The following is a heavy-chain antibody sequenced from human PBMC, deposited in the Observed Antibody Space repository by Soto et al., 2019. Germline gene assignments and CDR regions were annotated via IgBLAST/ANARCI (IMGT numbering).Heavy chain of an antibody. D-gene: IGHD3-3*01. J-gene: IGHJ6*02. Sequence: SETLSLTCTVSGGSISSYYWSWIRQPPGKGLEWIGYIYYSGSTTYNPSLKSRVTISVDTSKNQFSLKLSSVTAADTAVYYCARYAPPMRGYCDVWGGPEANYYLLDGWGRGTTGTVSS. V-gene: IGHV4-59*01. CDR3: ARYAPPMRGYCDVWGGPEANYYLLDG. CDR2: IYYSGST. CDR1: GGSISSYY.